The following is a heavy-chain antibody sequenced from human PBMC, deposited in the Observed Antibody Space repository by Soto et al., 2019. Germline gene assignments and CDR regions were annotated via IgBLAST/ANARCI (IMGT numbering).Heavy chain of an antibody. Sequence: EASVKVSCKASGGTFSSYAISWVRQAPGQGLEWMGGIIPIFGTANYAQKFQGRVTITADESTSTAYMELNSLRAEDTAVYYCAKASGERYPGSRVFDFWGQGTRVTVSS. CDR2: IIPIFGTA. V-gene: IGHV1-69*13. D-gene: IGHD3-10*01. CDR1: GGTFSSYA. CDR3: AKASGERYPGSRVFDF. J-gene: IGHJ4*02.